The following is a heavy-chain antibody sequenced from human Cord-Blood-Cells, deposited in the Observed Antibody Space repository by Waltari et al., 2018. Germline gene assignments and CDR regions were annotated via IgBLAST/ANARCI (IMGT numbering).Heavy chain of an antibody. J-gene: IGHJ4*02. CDR3: ARDNARFFDY. V-gene: IGHV3-30-3*01. Sequence: QVQLVESGGGVVQPGRSLRLPGAASGFTFSSYAMAWVRQAPGKGLEWVAVISYDGSNKYYADSVKGRFTISRDNSKNTLYLQMNSLRAEDTAVYYCARDNARFFDYWGQGTLVTVSS. CDR2: ISYDGSNK. CDR1: GFTFSSYA.